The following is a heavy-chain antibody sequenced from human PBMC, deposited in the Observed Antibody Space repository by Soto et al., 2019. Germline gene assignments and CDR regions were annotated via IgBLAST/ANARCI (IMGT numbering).Heavy chain of an antibody. J-gene: IGHJ6*02. V-gene: IGHV3-33*01. CDR2: IWYDGSNK. CDR3: ARDYRYSSSWYHTLHYYYYYGMDV. Sequence: GGSLRLSCAASGFTFSSYGMHWVRQAPGKGLEWVAVIWYDGSNKYYADSVKGRFTISRDNSKNTLYLQMNSLRAEDTAVYYCARDYRYSSSWYHTLHYYYYYGMDVWGQGTTVTVSS. D-gene: IGHD6-13*01. CDR1: GFTFSSYG.